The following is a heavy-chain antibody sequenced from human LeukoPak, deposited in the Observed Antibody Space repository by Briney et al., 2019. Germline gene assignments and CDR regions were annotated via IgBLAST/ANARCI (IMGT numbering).Heavy chain of an antibody. D-gene: IGHD2-2*01. CDR1: GFTVSSNY. V-gene: IGHV3-53*01. CDR2: LYSGGST. CDR3: ARWICGSTSCYYDY. Sequence: GGSLRLSCAASGFTVSSNYMSWLRQTPGMGLEWVSILYSGGSTYYADSVKGRFTISRDNSKNTLYLQMNSLRAEDTAVYYCARWICGSTSCYYDYWGQGTLVTVSS. J-gene: IGHJ4*02.